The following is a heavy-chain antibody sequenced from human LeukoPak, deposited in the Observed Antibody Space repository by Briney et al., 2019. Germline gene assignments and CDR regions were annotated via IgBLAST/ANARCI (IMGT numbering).Heavy chain of an antibody. J-gene: IGHJ4*02. D-gene: IGHD3-10*01. V-gene: IGHV1-2*02. CDR3: ARVGVRGVIIRRAHFDY. CDR1: GYTFTGYY. Sequence: ASVKVSCKASGYTFTGYYMHWVRQAPGQGLEWMGWINPNSGGTNYAQKFQGRVTMTRDTSISTSYMELSRLRSDDTAVYYCARVGVRGVIIRRAHFDYWGQGNLVTVSS. CDR2: INPNSGGT.